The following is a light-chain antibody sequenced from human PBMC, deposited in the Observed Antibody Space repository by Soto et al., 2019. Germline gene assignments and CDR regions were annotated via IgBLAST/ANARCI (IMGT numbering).Light chain of an antibody. CDR3: QQYGTSKII. CDR2: DTS. J-gene: IGKJ5*01. Sequence: EIVRTQSPATLSVSPGERATLSCRASQSVSINLAWSQQKPGQAHRLLSDDTSSRATGIPDRFSGSGSGTDFTLTISRLEPEDFAVFFCQQYGTSKIIFGQGTRLEI. CDR1: QSVSIN. V-gene: IGKV3-20*01.